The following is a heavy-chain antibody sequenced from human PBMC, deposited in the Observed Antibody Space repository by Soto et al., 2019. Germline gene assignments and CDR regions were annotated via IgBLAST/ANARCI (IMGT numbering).Heavy chain of an antibody. CDR1: GYTFTNYG. V-gene: IGHV1-18*01. D-gene: IGHD1-26*01. CDR2: ISTYNGDR. CDR3: ARSRAGGTWEQYPSFYFDY. J-gene: IGHJ4*02. Sequence: QVLLVQSGAEVKKPGASVKVACKASGYTFTNYGISWVRQAPGQGLEWLRWISTYNGDRDFAQKVQGRVTMTTDTSTTTAYMELRSLRSDDTAVYYCARSRAGGTWEQYPSFYFDYWGQGALVTVSS.